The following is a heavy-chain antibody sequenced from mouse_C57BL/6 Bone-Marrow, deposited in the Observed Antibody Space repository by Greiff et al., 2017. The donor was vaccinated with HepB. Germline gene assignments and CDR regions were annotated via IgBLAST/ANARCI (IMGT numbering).Heavy chain of an antibody. CDR3: AREGLLRLFDY. D-gene: IGHD1-2*01. Sequence: QVQLQQSGAELVRPGASVKLSCKASGYTFTDYYINWVKQRPGQGLEWIARIYPGSGNTYYNEKFKGKATLTAEKSSSTAYMQLSSLTSEDSAVYFCAREGLLRLFDYWGQGTTLTVSS. V-gene: IGHV1-76*01. CDR2: IYPGSGNT. J-gene: IGHJ2*01. CDR1: GYTFTDYY.